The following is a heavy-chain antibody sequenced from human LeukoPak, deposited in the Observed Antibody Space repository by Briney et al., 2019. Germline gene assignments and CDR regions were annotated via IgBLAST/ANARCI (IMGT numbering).Heavy chain of an antibody. CDR2: FYHSGST. D-gene: IGHD6-13*01. J-gene: IGHJ5*02. Sequence: SETLSLTCTVSGYSITSGDYWGWIRQPPGKGLEWIGTFYHSGSTYYNPSLKSRVTISIDTSKNQLSLKLSSVTAADTAVYYCARDLRAAAATYHGREVSWFDPWGQGTLVTVSS. CDR3: ARDLRAAAATYHGREVSWFDP. V-gene: IGHV4-38-2*02. CDR1: GYSITSGDY.